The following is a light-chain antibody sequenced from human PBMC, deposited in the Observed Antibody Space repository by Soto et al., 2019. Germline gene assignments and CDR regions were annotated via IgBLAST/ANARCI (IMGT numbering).Light chain of an antibody. CDR2: GAS. V-gene: IGKV3-20*01. J-gene: IGKJ1*01. CDR1: QSVSSSY. Sequence: VFTQSPDTLSVSPGERATLSCRASQSVSSSYLAWYQQKPGQAPRLLIYGASSRATGIPDRFSGSGSGTDFTLTISRLEPEDFAVYYCQQYGSSRKTFGQGTKVDI. CDR3: QQYGSSRKT.